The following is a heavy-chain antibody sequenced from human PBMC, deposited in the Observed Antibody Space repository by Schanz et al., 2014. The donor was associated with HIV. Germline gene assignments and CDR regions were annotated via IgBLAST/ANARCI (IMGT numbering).Heavy chain of an antibody. D-gene: IGHD2-15*01. CDR2: ISTSGANT. CDR3: ARRSSDGGYYDN. V-gene: IGHV3-23*01. CDR1: GFTFSSYA. Sequence: EVQLLESGGGLVQPGGSLRLSCAASGFTFSSYAMSWVRQAPGKGLEWVSAISTSGANTYYADSVKGRFTISRDNSKNTLYLQMNSLRAEDTAVYYCARRSSDGGYYDNWGQGTLVTVSS. J-gene: IGHJ4*02.